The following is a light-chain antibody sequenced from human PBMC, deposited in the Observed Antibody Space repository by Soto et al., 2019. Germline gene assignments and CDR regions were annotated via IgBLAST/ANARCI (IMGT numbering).Light chain of an antibody. Sequence: VMTQSAGTLSMSTGERATVSCRASQSVSSYLAWCQQKPGQAPRLLIYDASNRATGIPARFSGSGSGTDFTLTISSLEPEDFIVYYCQQRSNWRWRFAQGTNVDI. CDR2: DAS. CDR1: QSVSSY. CDR3: QQRSNWRWR. V-gene: IGKV3-11*01. J-gene: IGKJ1*01.